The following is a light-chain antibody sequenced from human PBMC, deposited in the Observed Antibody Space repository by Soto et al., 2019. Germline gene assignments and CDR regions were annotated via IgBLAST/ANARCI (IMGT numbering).Light chain of an antibody. CDR1: RSDIGDSNF. J-gene: IGLJ1*01. V-gene: IGLV2-14*01. CDR2: QVN. Sequence: QSVLAQPASVSGSPGQSVTISCTGPRSDIGDSNFISWYQHSPGKAPRLLIYQVNNRPSGVSGRFSGSKAGNTASLTIAGLLDDDEADYFCASFRRGTIRVFGSRSNVT. CDR3: ASFRRGTIRV.